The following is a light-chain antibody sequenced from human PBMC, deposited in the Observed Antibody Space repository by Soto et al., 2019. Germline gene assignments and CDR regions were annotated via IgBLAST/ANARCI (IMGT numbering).Light chain of an antibody. CDR2: EAS. Sequence: QYVLTQPASVSGSPGQSVTISCTGTSSDVGGYQYVTWYQQHPGKAPKLIIYEASNRPSGVSNRFSGSKSGNTASLTISGLQAEDEADYYCSSYTSSRTLLYVFGTGTKVTVL. J-gene: IGLJ1*01. CDR1: SSDVGGYQY. CDR3: SSYTSSRTLLYV. V-gene: IGLV2-14*01.